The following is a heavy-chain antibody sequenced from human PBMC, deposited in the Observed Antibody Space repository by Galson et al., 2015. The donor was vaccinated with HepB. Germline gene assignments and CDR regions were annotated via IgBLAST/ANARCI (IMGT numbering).Heavy chain of an antibody. Sequence: SVKVSCKASGYTFISYGVSWVRQAPGQGLEWMGWINTYNGNTNFAQKLQDRVTMTTDTSTSTAYMELRSLTSDDTAVYFCARDGSGTWGDYWGQGTLVTVSS. CDR1: GYTFISYG. CDR2: INTYNGNT. V-gene: IGHV1-18*04. CDR3: ARDGSGTWGDY. D-gene: IGHD3-10*01. J-gene: IGHJ4*02.